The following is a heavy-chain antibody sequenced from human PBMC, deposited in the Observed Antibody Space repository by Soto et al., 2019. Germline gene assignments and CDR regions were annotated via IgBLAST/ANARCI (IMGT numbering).Heavy chain of an antibody. CDR1: GGTFSSYA. D-gene: IGHD3-10*01. CDR2: IIPIFGTA. J-gene: IGHJ4*02. CDR3: AGGPDYYGSGSPTSFDY. V-gene: IGHV1-69*06. Sequence: SVKVSCKASGGTFSSYAISWVRQAPGQGLEWMGGIIPIFGTANYAQKFQGRVTITADKSTSTAYMELSSLRSEDTAVYYCAGGPDYYGSGSPTSFDYWGQGTLVTVSS.